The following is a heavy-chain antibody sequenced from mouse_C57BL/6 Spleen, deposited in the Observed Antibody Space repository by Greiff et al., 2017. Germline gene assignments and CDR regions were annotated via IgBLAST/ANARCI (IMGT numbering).Heavy chain of an antibody. CDR3: GRPTGTWFAY. CDR1: GFSFNTYA. D-gene: IGHD4-1*01. Sequence: EVHLVESGGGLVQPKGSLKLSCAASGFSFNTYAMNWVRQAPGKGLEWVARIRSKSNNYATYYADSVKDRFTISRDDSESMLYLQMNNLKTEDTAMYYCGRPTGTWFAYWGQGTLVTVSA. CDR2: IRSKSNNYAT. V-gene: IGHV10-1*01. J-gene: IGHJ3*01.